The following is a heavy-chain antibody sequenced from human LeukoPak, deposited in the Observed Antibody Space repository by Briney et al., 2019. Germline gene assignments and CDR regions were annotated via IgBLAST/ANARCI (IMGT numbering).Heavy chain of an antibody. CDR2: IKQDGSEK. CDR3: ARPPSRFLEWLFSS. Sequence: GGSLRLSCAASGFTFSSYWMSWVRQAPGKGLEWVANIKQDGSEKYYVDSVKGRFTISRDNAKNSLYLQMNSLRAEDTAVYYCARPPSRFLEWLFSSWGQGTLVTVSS. J-gene: IGHJ5*02. V-gene: IGHV3-7*01. D-gene: IGHD3-3*01. CDR1: GFTFSSYW.